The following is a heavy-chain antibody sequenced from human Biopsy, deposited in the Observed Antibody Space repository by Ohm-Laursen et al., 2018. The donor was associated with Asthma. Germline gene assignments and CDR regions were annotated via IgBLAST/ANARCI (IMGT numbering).Heavy chain of an antibody. CDR3: ARVKDGYNFDY. V-gene: IGHV4-30-2*01. Sequence: TLSRTCAVSGGSIGSGGYSWSWIRQPPGKGLEWIGYIYHSGSTYYNPSLKSRVTISVDRSKNQFSLKLSSVTAADTAVYYCARVKDGYNFDYWGQGTLVTVSS. CDR1: GGSIGSGGYS. CDR2: IYHSGST. D-gene: IGHD5-24*01. J-gene: IGHJ4*02.